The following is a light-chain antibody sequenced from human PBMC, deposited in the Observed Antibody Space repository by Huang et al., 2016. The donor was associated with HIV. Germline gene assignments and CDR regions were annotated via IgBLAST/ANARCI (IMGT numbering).Light chain of an antibody. Sequence: AIQMTQSPASLSASVGDRVTITCRASQDIGNDLGWYQQRLGKAPKLLVSTASHLQSGGPSRFTGSGSGTHFTLTISGLQPEDFGTYYCLQDYTYPWTFGQGTKVEI. CDR3: LQDYTYPWT. J-gene: IGKJ1*01. CDR2: TAS. V-gene: IGKV1-6*01. CDR1: QDIGND.